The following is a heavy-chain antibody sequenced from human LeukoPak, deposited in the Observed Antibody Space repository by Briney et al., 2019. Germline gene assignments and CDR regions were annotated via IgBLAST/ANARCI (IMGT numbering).Heavy chain of an antibody. CDR3: AKDGGYYFDY. V-gene: IGHV3-21*01. J-gene: IGHJ4*02. CDR2: ISSSSSYI. CDR1: GFTFSSYS. D-gene: IGHD3-16*01. Sequence: PGGSLRLSCAASGFTFSSYSMNWVRQAPGKGLEWVSSISSSSSYIYYADSVKGRFTMSRDNSKNTLYLKMNSLRAEDTAVYYCAKDGGYYFDYWGQGTPVTVSS.